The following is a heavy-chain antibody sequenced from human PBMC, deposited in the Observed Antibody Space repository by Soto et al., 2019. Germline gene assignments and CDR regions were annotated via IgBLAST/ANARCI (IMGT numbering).Heavy chain of an antibody. J-gene: IGHJ6*03. V-gene: IGHV3-30*03. CDR3: VRGALEWLFFINYYYYYMDV. CDR1: GFTFSSYG. Sequence: GGSLRLSCAASGFTFSSYGMHWVRQAPGKGLEWVAVISYDGSNKYYADSVKGRFTISRDNSKNTLYLQMNSLRAEGTAVYYCVRGALEWLFFINYYYYYMDVWGKGTTVTVSS. CDR2: ISYDGSNK. D-gene: IGHD3-3*01.